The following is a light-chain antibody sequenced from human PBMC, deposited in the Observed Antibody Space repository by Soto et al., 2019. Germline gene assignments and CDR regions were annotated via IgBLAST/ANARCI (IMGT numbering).Light chain of an antibody. CDR1: RSINSN. J-gene: IGKJ1*01. CDR2: GAS. Sequence: DIVMTQSPVTLSVSPGERITLSCRASRSINSNLAWYQQKPGQAPRLLFYGASVRATGIPDRFTGSGSGTDFTLTITSLQSEDFATYYCQQYYSYPRGTFGQGTKVDIK. V-gene: IGKV3-15*01. CDR3: QQYYSYPRGT.